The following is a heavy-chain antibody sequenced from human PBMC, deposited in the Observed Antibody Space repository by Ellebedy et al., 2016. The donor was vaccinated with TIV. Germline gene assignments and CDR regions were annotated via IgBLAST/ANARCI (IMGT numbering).Heavy chain of an antibody. CDR2: ISWNSGSI. CDR1: GFTFDDYA. V-gene: IGHV3-9*01. Sequence: SLKISXAASGFTFDDYAMHWVRQAPGKGLEWVSGISWNSGSIGYADSVKGRFTISRDNAKNSLYLQMNSLRAEDTALYYCAKGGYYYYMDVWGKGTTVTVSS. D-gene: IGHD3-16*01. J-gene: IGHJ6*03. CDR3: AKGGYYYYMDV.